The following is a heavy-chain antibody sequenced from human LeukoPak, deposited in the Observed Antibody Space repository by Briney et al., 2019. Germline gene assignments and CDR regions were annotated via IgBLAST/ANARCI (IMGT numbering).Heavy chain of an antibody. CDR1: GFTFSSYA. Sequence: GASLRLSCAASGFTFSSYAMSWVRQAPGKGQGWVSAISGSGGSTYYADSVKGRFTISRDNSKNTLYLQMNSLRAEDTAVYYCAQDVGSSGLLDYWGQGTLVTVSS. D-gene: IGHD6-19*01. J-gene: IGHJ4*02. CDR2: ISGSGGST. V-gene: IGHV3-23*01. CDR3: AQDVGSSGLLDY.